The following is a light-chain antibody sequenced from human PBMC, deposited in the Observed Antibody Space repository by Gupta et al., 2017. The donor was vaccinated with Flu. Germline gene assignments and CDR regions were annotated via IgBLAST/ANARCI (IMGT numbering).Light chain of an antibody. CDR3: MQPLQTPRA. CDR1: QSLLHISGYNY. CDR2: LGS. Sequence: IVMTQSPLSLPVTPGEPASISCRSNQSLLHISGYNYLDWYLQKPGQSPQLLIYLGSTRASGVPDRFSGSGSGTDFTLRISRVEAEDVGLYYCMQPLQTPRAFGQGTKVEIK. V-gene: IGKV2-28*01. J-gene: IGKJ1*01.